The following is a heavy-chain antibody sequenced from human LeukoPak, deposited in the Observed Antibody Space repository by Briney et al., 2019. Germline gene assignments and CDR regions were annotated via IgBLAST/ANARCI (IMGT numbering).Heavy chain of an antibody. V-gene: IGHV4-30-2*01. J-gene: IGHJ4*02. CDR3: ARADSSSWYIDY. D-gene: IGHD6-13*01. CDR2: IYHSGST. CDR1: GGSISSGGYS. Sequence: SETLSLTCAVSGGSISSGGYSWSWIRQPPGKGLEWIGYIYHSGSTYYNPSPKSRVTISVDRSKNQFSLKLSSVTAADTAVYYCARADSSSWYIDYWGQGTLVTVSS.